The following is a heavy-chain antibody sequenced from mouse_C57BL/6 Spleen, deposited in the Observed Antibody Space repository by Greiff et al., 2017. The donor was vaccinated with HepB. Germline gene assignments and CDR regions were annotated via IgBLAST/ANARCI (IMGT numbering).Heavy chain of an antibody. Sequence: QVQLQQSGAELVRPGASVTLSCKASGYTFTDYEMHWVKQTPVHGLEWIGAIDPETGGTAYNQKFEAKAILTADKSSRTASMELRSLTSEDSAVYYCVQLGRNYVDYWGQGTTLTVSS. CDR1: GYTFTDYE. CDR3: VQLGRNYVDY. J-gene: IGHJ2*01. CDR2: IDPETGGT. V-gene: IGHV1-15*01. D-gene: IGHD4-1*02.